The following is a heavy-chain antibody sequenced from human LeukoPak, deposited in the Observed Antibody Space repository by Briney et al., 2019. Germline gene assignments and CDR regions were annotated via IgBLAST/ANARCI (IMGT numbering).Heavy chain of an antibody. Sequence: ASVTVSCKSSGYTFTGYYMHWVRQAPGQGLEWMGWINTNSGGTYYGQKFQGRGTMTRDTSINTAYLELSRLRSDDTAVYYCATYQMNVYHYDGGGYYHFDYWGQGTLVTVSS. CDR1: GYTFTGYY. V-gene: IGHV1-2*02. CDR3: ATYQMNVYHYDGGGYYHFDY. CDR2: INTNSGGT. D-gene: IGHD3-22*01. J-gene: IGHJ4*02.